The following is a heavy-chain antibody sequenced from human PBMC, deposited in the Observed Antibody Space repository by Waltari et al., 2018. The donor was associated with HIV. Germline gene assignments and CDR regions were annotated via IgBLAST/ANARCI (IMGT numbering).Heavy chain of an antibody. Sequence: EVQLVESGGGLVQPGGSLRLSCAASGFTFSSYWLHGVRQAPGKGLVWVSRIKSDGSSTIYADSVKGRFTTSRDNAKNTLYLQMSSLRAEDAAVYYCTRETAAAGTILFDYWGQGTLVTVSS. D-gene: IGHD6-13*01. CDR3: TRETAAAGTILFDY. CDR1: GFTFSSYW. V-gene: IGHV3-74*01. CDR2: IKSDGSST. J-gene: IGHJ4*02.